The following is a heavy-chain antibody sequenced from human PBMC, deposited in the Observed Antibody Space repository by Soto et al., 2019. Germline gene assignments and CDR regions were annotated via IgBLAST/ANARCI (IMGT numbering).Heavy chain of an antibody. Sequence: QLQLQESGSGLVKPSQTLSLTCAVSGGSISSGGYSWSWIRQPPGKGMEWIGYIYDSGFTSYNPSLTSRVLISVDRPTHQFSRMLSSLTAEDTAVYYCARSHYGDFGYGMDVWGQGTTVTLSS. D-gene: IGHD4-17*01. V-gene: IGHV4-30-2*01. CDR2: IYDSGFT. CDR1: GGSISSGGYS. J-gene: IGHJ6*02. CDR3: ARSHYGDFGYGMDV.